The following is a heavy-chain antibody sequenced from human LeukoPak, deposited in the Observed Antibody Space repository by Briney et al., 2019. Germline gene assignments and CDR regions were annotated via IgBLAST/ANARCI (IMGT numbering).Heavy chain of an antibody. CDR2: ITGGGRST. CDR1: GFTFSNYA. V-gene: IGHV3-23*01. Sequence: GASLRLSCGASGFTFSNYAMSWVRQAPGKGLEWVSAITGGGRSTYYADSVKGRFTISGDNSKNTLYLQMNSLRTEDTAVYYCAKWGDYDVLTGYYVSDYWGQGTLVTVSS. D-gene: IGHD3-9*01. CDR3: AKWGDYDVLTGYYVSDY. J-gene: IGHJ4*02.